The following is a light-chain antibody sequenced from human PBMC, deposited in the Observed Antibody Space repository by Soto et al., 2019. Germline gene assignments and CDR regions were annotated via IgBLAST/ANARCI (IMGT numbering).Light chain of an antibody. CDR3: QHYGNSPLT. CDR2: GAS. J-gene: IGKJ5*01. CDR1: QTVSSSY. V-gene: IGKV3-20*01. Sequence: DIVLTQSPDTLSLSPGERATLSFRASQTVSSSYLAWYQQKPGQAPRLLVYGASSRATGIPERFSGSVSETDFTLSISRLEPEDFAVYYCQHYGNSPLTFGQGTRLEIK.